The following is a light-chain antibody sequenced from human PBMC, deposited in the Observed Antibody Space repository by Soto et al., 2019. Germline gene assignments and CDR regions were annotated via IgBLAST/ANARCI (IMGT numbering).Light chain of an antibody. CDR1: SSDVGSYNR. J-gene: IGLJ3*02. CDR2: EVN. CDR3: CSYAGSRMWV. V-gene: IGLV2-23*02. Sequence: QSALTQPASVSGSLGQSITISCTGTSSDVGSYNRVSWYQQNPGKFPKVMIYEVNKRPSGVSNRFSGSKSGNTASLTISGLQAEDEADYYCCSYAGSRMWVLGGGTKLTVL.